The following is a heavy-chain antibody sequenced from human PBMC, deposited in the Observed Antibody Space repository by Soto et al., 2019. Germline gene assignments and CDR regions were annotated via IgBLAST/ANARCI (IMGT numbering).Heavy chain of an antibody. D-gene: IGHD6-6*01. CDR1: GFTFSSYA. V-gene: IGHV3-30-3*01. CDR3: ARDGRIAARRGGYYYGMDV. Sequence: GGSLRLSCAASGFTFSSYAMHWVRQAPGKGLEWVAVISYDGSNKYYADSVKGRFTISRDNSKNTLYLQMNSLRAEDTAVYYCARDGRIAARRGGYYYGMDVWGQGTTVPVSS. J-gene: IGHJ6*02. CDR2: ISYDGSNK.